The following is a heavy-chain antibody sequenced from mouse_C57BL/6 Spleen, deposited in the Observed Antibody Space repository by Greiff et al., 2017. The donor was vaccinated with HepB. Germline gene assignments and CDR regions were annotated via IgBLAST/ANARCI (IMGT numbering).Heavy chain of an antibody. CDR2: INPNNGGT. V-gene: IGHV1-22*01. J-gene: IGHJ4*01. CDR1: GYTFTDYN. CDR3: AFYDYDEGVYAMDY. Sequence: VQLQQSGPELVKPGASVKMSCKASGYTFTDYNMHWVKQSHGKSLEWIGYINPNNGGTSYNQKFKGKATLTVNKSSSTAYMELRSLTSEDSAVYYCAFYDYDEGVYAMDYWGQGTSVTVSS. D-gene: IGHD2-4*01.